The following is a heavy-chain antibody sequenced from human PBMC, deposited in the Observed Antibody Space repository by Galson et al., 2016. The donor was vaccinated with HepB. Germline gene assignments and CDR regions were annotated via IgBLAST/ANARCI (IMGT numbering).Heavy chain of an antibody. Sequence: SETLSLTCPVSGGFISSYYWSWVRQPPGKGLEWIGYISYNGSTNYHPSLKSRGSISVDTSKNKVSLKLKSVTAAETAVYFCARSPVGVSGFDSWGQGTLVIVSS. CDR2: ISYNGST. CDR3: ARSPVGVSGFDS. V-gene: IGHV4-59*01. D-gene: IGHD6-19*01. J-gene: IGHJ4*02. CDR1: GGFISSYY.